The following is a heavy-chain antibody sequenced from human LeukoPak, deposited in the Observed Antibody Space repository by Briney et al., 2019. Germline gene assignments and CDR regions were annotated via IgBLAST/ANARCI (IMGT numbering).Heavy chain of an antibody. Sequence: GGSLRLSCAASGFTFSSSEMNWVRQAPGKGLEWVSYISDSGSLIYYADSVRGRFTISRDNAKNSLSLQMNSLRAEDTAVYYCASSGGGTAAPGRHYWGQGTLVSVSS. V-gene: IGHV3-48*03. J-gene: IGHJ4*02. CDR3: ASSGGGTAAPGRHY. D-gene: IGHD6-13*01. CDR2: ISDSGSLI. CDR1: GFTFSSSE.